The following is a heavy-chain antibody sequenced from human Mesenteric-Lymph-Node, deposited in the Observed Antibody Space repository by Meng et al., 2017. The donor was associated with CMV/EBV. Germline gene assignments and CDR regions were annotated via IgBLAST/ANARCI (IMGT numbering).Heavy chain of an antibody. CDR1: VSSAAHY. Sequence: VSSAAHYCGGHRLPPGKGLGWIGYIYCTGITNYNPSLISRVTISIDTSKNQFSLRLSSVTAADTAIYSCAREITDSSTYPWGRWSDPWGQGTLVTVSS. D-gene: IGHD3-22*01. CDR3: AREITDSSTYPWGRWSDP. V-gene: IGHV4-61*08. CDR2: IYCTGIT. J-gene: IGHJ5*02.